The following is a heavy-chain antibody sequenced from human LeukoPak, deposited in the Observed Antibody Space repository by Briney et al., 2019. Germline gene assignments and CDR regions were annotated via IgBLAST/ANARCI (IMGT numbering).Heavy chain of an antibody. V-gene: IGHV3-30*18. CDR3: AKSGGGYSSGWFY. CDR1: GFTFSSYA. CDR2: ISYDGSNK. Sequence: GGSLRLSCAASGFTFSSYAMHWVRQAPGKGLEWVAVISYDGSNKYYADSVKGRFTISRDNSKNTLYLQMNSLRAEDTAVYYCAKSGGGYSSGWFYWGQGTLVTVSS. D-gene: IGHD6-19*01. J-gene: IGHJ4*02.